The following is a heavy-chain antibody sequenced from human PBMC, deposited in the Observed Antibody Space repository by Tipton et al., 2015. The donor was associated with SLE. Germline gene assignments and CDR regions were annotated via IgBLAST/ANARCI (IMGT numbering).Heavy chain of an antibody. CDR1: GFTFSDYA. CDR2: ITITSLYI. CDR3: VRDAKGGYGMDV. J-gene: IGHJ6*02. D-gene: IGHD2-15*01. V-gene: IGHV3-21*01. Sequence: SLRLSCAASGFTFSDYAMNWVRQAPGKGLEWVASITITSLYIYYADSVKGRFTISRDNARDSLYLQMNGLRVDDTADYFCVRDAKGGYGMDVWGQGTTVIVSS.